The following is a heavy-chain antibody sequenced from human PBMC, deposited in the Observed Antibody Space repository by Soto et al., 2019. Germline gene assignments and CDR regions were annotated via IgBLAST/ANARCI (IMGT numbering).Heavy chain of an antibody. CDR3: ARRSQLGYFFDY. V-gene: IGHV4-39*01. D-gene: IGHD3-16*01. Sequence: SETLSLTCTVSDASISSSAFHWGWIRQPPGKGLAWIGNIYSSGSTYYNPSLEGRITISVDTSKNQFSLRLSSVTAADTAVYYGARRSQLGYFFDYWGQGTLVTVSS. J-gene: IGHJ4*02. CDR1: DASISSSAFH. CDR2: IYSSGST.